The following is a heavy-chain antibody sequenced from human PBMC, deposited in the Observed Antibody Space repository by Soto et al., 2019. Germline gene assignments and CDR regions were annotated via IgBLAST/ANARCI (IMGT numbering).Heavy chain of an antibody. Sequence: QVQLQQWGAGPLRPLETLSLTCGVSGGSFSGYYWAWIRQSPGKGLEWIGEINDRGSINYNPSLRGRGSISVDTSKNQYSLNLRSVTAADTAEYYCARESHDILTGPPWVWYFDLWGRGTLVTVSS. CDR3: ARESHDILTGPPWVWYFDL. CDR2: INDRGSI. V-gene: IGHV4-34*01. D-gene: IGHD3-9*01. CDR1: GGSFSGYY. J-gene: IGHJ2*01.